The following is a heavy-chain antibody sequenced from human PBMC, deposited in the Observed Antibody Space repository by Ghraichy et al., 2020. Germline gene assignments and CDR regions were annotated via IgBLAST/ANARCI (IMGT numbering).Heavy chain of an antibody. D-gene: IGHD3-22*01. CDR2: ISGGGSST. Sequence: GGSLRPSCPASGSTFSRYAMSWVRQAPGKGLEWVSAISGGGSSTYYADSVRGRFTISRDNSDKKVYLQVDSLRAEDTAVYYCAKDRRETSGLGAFDVWGQGTMVTVSS. CDR1: GSTFSRYA. J-gene: IGHJ3*01. V-gene: IGHV3-23*01. CDR3: AKDRRETSGLGAFDV.